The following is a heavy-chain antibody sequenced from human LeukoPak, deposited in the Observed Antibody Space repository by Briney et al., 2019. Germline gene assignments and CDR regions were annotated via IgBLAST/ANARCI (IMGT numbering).Heavy chain of an antibody. CDR3: ARDPDDDFVSGFDY. D-gene: IGHD3-16*01. J-gene: IGHJ4*02. Sequence: SRDNSKNTLYLQMNSLRAEDTAVYYCARDPDDDFVSGFDYWGQGTLVTVSS. V-gene: IGHV3-30*07.